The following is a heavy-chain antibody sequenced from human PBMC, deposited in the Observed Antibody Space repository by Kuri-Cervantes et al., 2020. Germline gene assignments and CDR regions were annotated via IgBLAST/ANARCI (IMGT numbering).Heavy chain of an antibody. J-gene: IGHJ4*02. Sequence: SVKVSCKASGGAYNTFAFNWVRQAPGQGLEWMGGIMPMYGIVKGGQKFHDRVTITADKVTNTAYLELRSLRSEDTAVYYCACTIRGVINSCFDYWGQGSLVTVSS. V-gene: IGHV1-69*10. CDR3: ACTIRGVINSCFDY. CDR2: IMPMYGIV. D-gene: IGHD3-10*01. CDR1: GGAYNTFA.